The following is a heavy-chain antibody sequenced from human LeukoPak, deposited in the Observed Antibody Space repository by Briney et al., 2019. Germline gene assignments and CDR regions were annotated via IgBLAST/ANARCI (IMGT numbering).Heavy chain of an antibody. CDR2: ISYDGSNK. D-gene: IGHD2-15*01. J-gene: IGHJ6*02. V-gene: IGHV3-30*18. CDR3: AKDHRRASCSGGSCYSSDYYYGMDV. Sequence: GRSLRLSCAASGFTFSSYGMHWVRQAPGKGLEWVAVISYDGSNKYYADSVKGRFTISRDNSKNTLYLQMNSLRAEDTAVYYCAKDHRRASCSGGSCYSSDYYYGMDVWGQGTTVTVSS. CDR1: GFTFSSYG.